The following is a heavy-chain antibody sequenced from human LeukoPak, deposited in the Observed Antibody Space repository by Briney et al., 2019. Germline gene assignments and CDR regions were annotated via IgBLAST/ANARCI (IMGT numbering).Heavy chain of an antibody. Sequence: GESLKISCKGSGYSFSSYWIGWERQMPGKGLEWMGIIYPGDSDTRHSPSFQGQVTISADKSISTAYLQWSSLKASDTAMYYCARAECSGGSCHLDYWGQGTLVTVSS. J-gene: IGHJ4*02. CDR2: IYPGDSDT. CDR3: ARAECSGGSCHLDY. CDR1: GYSFSSYW. D-gene: IGHD2-15*01. V-gene: IGHV5-51*01.